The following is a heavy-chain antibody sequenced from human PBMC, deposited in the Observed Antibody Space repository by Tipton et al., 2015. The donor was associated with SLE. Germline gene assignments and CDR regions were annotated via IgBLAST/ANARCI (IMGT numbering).Heavy chain of an antibody. J-gene: IGHJ4*02. CDR1: GDSVRSTSYH. D-gene: IGHD6-19*01. Sequence: TLSLTCFVSGDSVRSTSYHWGWIRQPPGKGLEWIGNIYYDGTAYSTPSLESRVSISVDTSKNQVSLRLASVTAADTAVYYCATVRLQRDGWYPWDFWGQGTLVTV. V-gene: IGHV4-39*07. CDR3: ATVRLQRDGWYPWDF. CDR2: IYYDGTA.